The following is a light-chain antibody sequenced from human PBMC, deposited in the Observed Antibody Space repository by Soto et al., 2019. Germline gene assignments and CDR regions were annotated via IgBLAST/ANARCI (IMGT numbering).Light chain of an antibody. J-gene: IGKJ1*01. Sequence: DIQLTQSPSSLSASLGDRVTITCRASQTTNNYLNWYQQKPGKAPQLLTYAASSLQGGVPSRFSGSGSGTDFTLTISSLQFEDFATYYCQQSYSGPPTFGQGTKVEIK. CDR3: QQSYSGPPT. V-gene: IGKV1-39*01. CDR2: AAS. CDR1: QTTNNY.